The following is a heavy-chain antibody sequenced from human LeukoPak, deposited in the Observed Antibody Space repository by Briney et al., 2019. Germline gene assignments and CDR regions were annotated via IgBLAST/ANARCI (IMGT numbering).Heavy chain of an antibody. CDR1: GGSFSGYY. J-gene: IGHJ6*02. V-gene: IGHV4-34*01. CDR3: ASLVVTANPNYYYYYGMDV. Sequence: PSETLSLTCAVYGGSFSGYYWSWIRQPPGKGLEWIGEINHSGSTNYNPSLKSRVTISVDTSKNQFSLKLSSVTAADTAVYYCASLVVTANPNYYYYYGMDVWGQGTTVTVSS. CDR2: INHSGST. D-gene: IGHD2-21*02.